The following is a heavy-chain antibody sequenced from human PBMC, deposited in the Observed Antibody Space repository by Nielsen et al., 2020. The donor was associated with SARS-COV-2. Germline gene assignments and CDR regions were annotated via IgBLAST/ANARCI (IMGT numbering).Heavy chain of an antibody. J-gene: IGHJ6*02. Sequence: ASVKVSCKASGYTFTSYAMHWVRQAPGQRLEWMGWINAGNGNTKYSQKFQGRVTITRDTSASTAYMELSSLRSDDTAVYYCARGVGYYAFRGGYYYGSGPGVGMDVWGQGTMITVSS. V-gene: IGHV1-3*01. CDR3: ARGVGYYAFRGGYYYGSGPGVGMDV. CDR2: INAGNGNT. D-gene: IGHD3-10*01. CDR1: GYTFTSYA.